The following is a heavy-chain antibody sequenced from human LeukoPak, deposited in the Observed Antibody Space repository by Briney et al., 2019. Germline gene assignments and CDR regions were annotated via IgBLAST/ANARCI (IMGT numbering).Heavy chain of an antibody. Sequence: ASVKVSCKASGYTFTSYGISWVRQAPGQGLEWMGWISAYDGNTNYAQKLQGRVTMTTDTSTSTAYMELRSLRSDDTAVYYCARAIGFWSGYNPYERYDAFDIWGQGTMVTVSS. D-gene: IGHD3-3*01. CDR1: GYTFTSYG. V-gene: IGHV1-18*01. J-gene: IGHJ3*02. CDR2: ISAYDGNT. CDR3: ARAIGFWSGYNPYERYDAFDI.